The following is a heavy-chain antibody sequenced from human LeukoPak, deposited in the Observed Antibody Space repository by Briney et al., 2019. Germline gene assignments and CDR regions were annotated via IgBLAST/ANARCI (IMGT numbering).Heavy chain of an antibody. V-gene: IGHV3-23*01. CDR1: GFTFSTYA. CDR2: FSDNGGTS. J-gene: IGHJ4*02. CDR3: AKDTAMVWTSDY. D-gene: IGHD5-18*01. Sequence: GGSLRLSCAASGFTFSTYAMSWVRQAPGKGLEWVSGFSDNGGTSYYADSVKGRLTISGDNSKNTLYLQMNSLRAEDTAVYYCAKDTAMVWTSDYWGQGTLVTVSS.